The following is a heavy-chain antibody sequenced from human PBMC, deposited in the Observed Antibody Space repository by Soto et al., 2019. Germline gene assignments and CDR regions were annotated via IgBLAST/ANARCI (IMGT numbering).Heavy chain of an antibody. V-gene: IGHV4-59*12. CDR1: GGSISSYY. Sequence: SETLSLTCTVSGGSISSYYWSWTRQPPGKGLEWIGYIYYSGSTNYNPSLKSRFTISRDNAKNTLYLQMNSLRAEDTALYYCTRAGRYSYDNWFDPWGQGTLVTVSS. J-gene: IGHJ5*02. CDR3: TRAGRYSYDNWFDP. CDR2: IYYSGST. D-gene: IGHD5-18*01.